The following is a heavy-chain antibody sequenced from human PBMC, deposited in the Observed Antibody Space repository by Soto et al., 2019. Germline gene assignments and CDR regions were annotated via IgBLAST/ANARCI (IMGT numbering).Heavy chain of an antibody. J-gene: IGHJ4*02. CDR3: AKDLATIAVAGKRDFWIYDY. CDR2: ISGSGGST. V-gene: IGHV3-23*01. Sequence: GGSLRLSCAASGFTFSSYAMSWVRQAPGKGLEWVSAISGSGGSTYYADSVKGRFTISRDNSKNTLYLQMNSLRAEDTAVYYCAKDLATIAVAGKRDFWIYDYWGQGTLVTVSS. D-gene: IGHD6-19*01. CDR1: GFTFSSYA.